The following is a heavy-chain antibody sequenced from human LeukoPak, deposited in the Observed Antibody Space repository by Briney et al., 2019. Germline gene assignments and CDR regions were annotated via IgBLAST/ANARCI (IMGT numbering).Heavy chain of an antibody. V-gene: IGHV1-2*02. CDR1: GYTFTGYY. CDR2: INPNSGGT. Sequence: ASVKVSCKASGYTFTGYYMHWVRQAPGQGLEWMGWINPNSGGTNYAQKFQGRVTMTRDTSISTAYMELSSLRSEDTAVYYCARDRHSSTWSGWNYYFDYWGQGTLVTVSS. D-gene: IGHD6-13*01. CDR3: ARDRHSSTWSGWNYYFDY. J-gene: IGHJ4*02.